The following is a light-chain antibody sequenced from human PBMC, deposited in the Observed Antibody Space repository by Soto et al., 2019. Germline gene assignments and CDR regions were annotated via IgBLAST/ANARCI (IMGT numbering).Light chain of an antibody. Sequence: EIEITQSPATLSVSPGEIATLSCRASQSVSTNVAWYQQKPGQAPRLLIYGSSIRATTTPAKFSGSGSGTEFTLTISSLQYEDFAVYYCQHYNKWHPWTFGQGTKVDIK. V-gene: IGKV3-15*01. CDR2: GSS. CDR3: QHYNKWHPWT. CDR1: QSVSTN. J-gene: IGKJ1*01.